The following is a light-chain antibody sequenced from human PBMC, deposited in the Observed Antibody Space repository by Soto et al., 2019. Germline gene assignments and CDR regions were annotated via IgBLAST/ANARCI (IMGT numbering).Light chain of an antibody. CDR1: SSDVGAYNY. CDR3: SSYTSSSTVV. J-gene: IGLJ2*01. V-gene: IGLV2-14*03. Sequence: QSALTQPASVSGSPGQSITISCTGTSSDVGAYNYVSWYQHHPGKAPKLLIYDVSHRPSGVSNRFSGSKSGNTASLTISGLQAEDEADYCCSSYTSSSTVVFGGGTKLTVL. CDR2: DVS.